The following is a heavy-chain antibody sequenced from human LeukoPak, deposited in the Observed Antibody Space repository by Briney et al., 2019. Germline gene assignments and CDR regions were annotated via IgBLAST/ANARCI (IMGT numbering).Heavy chain of an antibody. CDR1: GFTFSSYG. V-gene: IGHV3-33*06. CDR3: AKSIAAAGTDYFDY. J-gene: IGHJ4*02. D-gene: IGHD6-13*01. CDR2: IWYDGSNK. Sequence: PGGSLRLSCAASGFTFSSYGMHWVRQAPGKGLEWVAVIWYDGSNKYYADSVKGRFTISRDNSKNTLYLQMNSLRAEDTAVYYCAKSIAAAGTDYFDYWGQGTLVTVSS.